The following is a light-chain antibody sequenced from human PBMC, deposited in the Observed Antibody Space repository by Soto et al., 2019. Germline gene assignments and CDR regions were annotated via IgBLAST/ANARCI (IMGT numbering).Light chain of an antibody. Sequence: DIQMTQSPSTMAGFVGGRITITCRASQTISSWLAWYQQKPGKAPKLLIYKAYTLKSGVPSRFSGSGSGKEFTRTSSSLKPDDFATYYCQHYNSYSEAVGQGTKVEIK. V-gene: IGKV1-5*03. J-gene: IGKJ1*01. CDR3: QHYNSYSEA. CDR2: KAY. CDR1: QTISSW.